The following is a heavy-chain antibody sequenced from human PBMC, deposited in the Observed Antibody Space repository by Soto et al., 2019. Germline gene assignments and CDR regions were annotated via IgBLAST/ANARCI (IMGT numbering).Heavy chain of an antibody. CDR3: ARWPQLEPRFDY. J-gene: IGHJ4*02. D-gene: IGHD1-1*01. V-gene: IGHV4-31*03. CDR1: GGSISSGGYY. CDR2: IYYSGST. Sequence: SETLSLTCTVSGGSISSGGYYWSCIRQHPGKGLEWIGYIYYSGSTYYNPSLKSRVTISVDTSKNQFSLKLSSVTAADTAVYYCARWPQLEPRFDYWGQGTLVTVSS.